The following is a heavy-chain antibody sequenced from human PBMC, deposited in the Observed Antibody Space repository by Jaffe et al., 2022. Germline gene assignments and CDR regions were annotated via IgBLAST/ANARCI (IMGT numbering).Heavy chain of an antibody. CDR1: GYTFTGYY. V-gene: IGHV1-2*06. CDR2: INPNSGGT. D-gene: IGHD2-15*01. J-gene: IGHJ4*02. CDR3: ARDPTEGYCSGGSCYDDY. Sequence: QVQLVQSGAEVKKPGASVKVSCKASGYTFTGYYMHWVRQAPGQGLEWMGRINPNSGGTNYAQKFQGRVTMTRDTSISTAYMELSRLRSDDTAVYYCARDPTEGYCSGGSCYDDYWGQGTLVTVSS.